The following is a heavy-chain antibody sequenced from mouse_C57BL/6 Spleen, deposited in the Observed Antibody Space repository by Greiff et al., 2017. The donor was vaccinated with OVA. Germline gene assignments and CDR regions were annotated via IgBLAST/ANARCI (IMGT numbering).Heavy chain of an antibody. Sequence: EVKLVESGGGLVKPGRSLKLSCAASGFTFSDYGMHWVRQAPEKGLEWVAYISSGSSTIYYADTVKGRFTISRDNAKNTLFLQMTSLRSEDTAMYYCARQIYYDYDAFAYWGQGTLVTVSA. CDR1: GFTFSDYG. CDR2: ISSGSSTI. V-gene: IGHV5-17*01. CDR3: ARQIYYDYDAFAY. D-gene: IGHD2-4*01. J-gene: IGHJ3*01.